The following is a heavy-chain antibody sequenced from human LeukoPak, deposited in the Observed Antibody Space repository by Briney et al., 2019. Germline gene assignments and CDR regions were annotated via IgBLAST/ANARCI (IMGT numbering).Heavy chain of an antibody. D-gene: IGHD6-6*01. V-gene: IGHV1-2*06. J-gene: IGHJ4*02. CDR2: INPNSGGT. Sequence: GASVKVSCKASGYTFSTYPMNWVRQAPGQGLEWMGRINPNSGGTNYAQKFQGRVTMTRDTSISTAYMELSRLRSDDTAVYYCARYEYLEQEYSRSSGGYWGQGTLVTVSS. CDR1: GYTFSTYP. CDR3: ARYEYLEQEYSRSSGGY.